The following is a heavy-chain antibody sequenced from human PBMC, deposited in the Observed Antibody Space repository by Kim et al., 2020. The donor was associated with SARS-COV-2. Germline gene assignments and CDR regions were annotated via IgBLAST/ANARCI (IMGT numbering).Heavy chain of an antibody. D-gene: IGHD2-2*01. CDR2: ISWDGGST. J-gene: IGHJ6*02. CDR1: GFNFDDYT. Sequence: GGSLRLSCGASGFNFDDYTMHWVRKAPGKGLEWVSLISWDGGSTYYADSVKGRFTISRDNSKNSLYLQMNSLRTEDTSLYYCAKSYQSRPPSYYYYYGMYVWCQGTSVTFSS. V-gene: IGHV3-43*01. CDR3: AKSYQSRPPSYYYYYGMYV.